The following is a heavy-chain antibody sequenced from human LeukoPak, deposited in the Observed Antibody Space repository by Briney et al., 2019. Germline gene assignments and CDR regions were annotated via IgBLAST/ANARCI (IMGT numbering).Heavy chain of an antibody. CDR1: GYTFSNFG. J-gene: IGHJ4*02. CDR2: ISGNNDNP. D-gene: IGHD2-2*01. Sequence: GASVRVSCKASGYTFSNFGISWVRQAPGQGLVWMGWISGNNDNPNYGQKFQGRFTVTTDSSTSTAYMELRDLRSDDTAAYYCARDGTSTDDYWGQGTLVTVSS. CDR3: ARDGTSTDDY. V-gene: IGHV1-18*01.